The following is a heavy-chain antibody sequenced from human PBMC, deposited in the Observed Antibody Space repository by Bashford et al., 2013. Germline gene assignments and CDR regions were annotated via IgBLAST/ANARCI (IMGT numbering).Heavy chain of an antibody. J-gene: IGHJ6*02. CDR1: GYSFTSYY. D-gene: IGHD3-10*01. V-gene: IGHV1-46*01. CDR2: INPEGDST. Sequence: ASVKVSCKASGYSFTSYYMHWVRQAPGQGLEWMGIINPEGDSTSYAQKFQGRVSMTRDTSTRTDYMELSSLRSEDTAVYYCARGALNYYYGMDVWGQGATVTVSS. CDR3: ARGALNYYYGMDV.